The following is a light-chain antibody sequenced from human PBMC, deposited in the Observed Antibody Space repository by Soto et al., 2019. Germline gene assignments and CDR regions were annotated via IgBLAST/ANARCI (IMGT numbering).Light chain of an antibody. Sequence: QLVLTQPPSVSGAPGQRVTISCTGSGSSIGAGYDVHWYQQRPGTAPKLLIFGNSNRPSGVPDRFSGSKSGTSASLTITGLQAEDEGDYYCQSYDSTLSDRYVFGSGTKLTVL. J-gene: IGLJ1*01. V-gene: IGLV1-40*01. CDR2: GNS. CDR1: GSSIGAGYD. CDR3: QSYDSTLSDRYV.